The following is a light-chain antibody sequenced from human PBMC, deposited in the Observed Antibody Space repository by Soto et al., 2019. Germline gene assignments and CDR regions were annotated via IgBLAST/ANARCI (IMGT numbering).Light chain of an antibody. V-gene: IGLV7-43*01. CDR3: LLYYGGVCV. CDR2: STS. J-gene: IGLJ3*02. Sequence: QAVVTQEPSLTASPGGTVTLTCAPSSGAVTSGHYAHWFQQKPGQAPRALLSSTSNKHSWTPARFSGSLLGGKAALILSTVQPEDVAESHCLLYYGGVCVFGGGTKLTVL. CDR1: SGAVTSGHY.